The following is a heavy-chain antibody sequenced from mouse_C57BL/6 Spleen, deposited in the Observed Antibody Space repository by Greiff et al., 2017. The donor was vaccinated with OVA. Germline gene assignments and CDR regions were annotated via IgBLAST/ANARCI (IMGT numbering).Heavy chain of an antibody. CDR2: IYPGSGST. Sequence: QVQLQQPGAELVKPGASVKMSCKASGYTFTSYWITWVKQRPGQGLEWIGDIYPGSGSTNYNEKFKSKATLTVDTSSSTAYIQLSSLTSEDSAVYYCARYSYYYGSSYDWYFDVWGTGTTVTVSS. CDR3: ARYSYYYGSSYDWYFDV. V-gene: IGHV1-55*01. CDR1: GYTFTSYW. D-gene: IGHD1-1*01. J-gene: IGHJ1*03.